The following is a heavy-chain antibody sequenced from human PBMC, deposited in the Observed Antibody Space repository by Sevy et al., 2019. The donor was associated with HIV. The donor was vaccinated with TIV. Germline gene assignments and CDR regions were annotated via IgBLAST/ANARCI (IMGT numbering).Heavy chain of an antibody. D-gene: IGHD4-17*01. CDR2: ICSDGSDD. CDR1: GFIFSSYG. J-gene: IGHJ4*02. V-gene: IGHV3-30*02. CDR3: AKDKEDDYGDYYFDH. Sequence: GGSLRLSCSASGFIFSSYGMHWVRQTPGKGLEWVAIICSDGSDDFYAESVRGRFTISRDNSSNTLYVQMDSLRLEDTAIYYCAKDKEDDYGDYYFDHWGQGALVTVSS.